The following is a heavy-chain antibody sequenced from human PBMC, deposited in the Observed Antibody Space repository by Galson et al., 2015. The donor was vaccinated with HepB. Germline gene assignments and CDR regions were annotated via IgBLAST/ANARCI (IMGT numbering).Heavy chain of an antibody. CDR2: IKQDGSEK. CDR1: GFTFSSYW. CDR3: ARQDLRDYYFDY. J-gene: IGHJ4*02. D-gene: IGHD2-21*02. Sequence: SLRLSCAASGFTFSSYWMSWARQAPGKGLEWVANIKQDGSEKYYVDSVKGRFTISRDNAKNSLYLQMNSLRAEDTAVYYCARQDLRDYYFDYWGQGTLVTVSS. V-gene: IGHV3-7*01.